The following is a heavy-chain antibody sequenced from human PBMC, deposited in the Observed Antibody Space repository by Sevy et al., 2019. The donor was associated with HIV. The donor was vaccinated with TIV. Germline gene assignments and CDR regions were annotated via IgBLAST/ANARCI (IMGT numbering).Heavy chain of an antibody. V-gene: IGHV3-23*01. J-gene: IGHJ4*02. Sequence: GESLRLSCAASGFTFSKYSMSWVRQPPGKGLEWVSTLSFGCGEINYADSVKGRFTISRDNSKSSVYLQMNNLRPEDTAVYYCAREGCTKPHDYWGQGTPVTVSS. D-gene: IGHD2-8*01. CDR2: LSFGCGEI. CDR3: AREGCTKPHDY. CDR1: GFTFSKYS.